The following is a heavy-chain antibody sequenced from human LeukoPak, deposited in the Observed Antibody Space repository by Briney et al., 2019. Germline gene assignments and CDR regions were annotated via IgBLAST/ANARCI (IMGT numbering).Heavy chain of an antibody. D-gene: IGHD3-22*01. Sequence: ASVKVSCKASGYSFTTYYMHWVRQAPGQGLEWMGIIHPNDGDTKYAQTFYGRVTMTRDTSTSTVYMEVSSLRSDDTAVFYCARGSQTYYYDSGGYEDFDYWGQGTLVTVSS. CDR1: GYSFTTYY. V-gene: IGHV1-46*01. CDR2: IHPNDGDT. CDR3: ARGSQTYYYDSGGYEDFDY. J-gene: IGHJ4*02.